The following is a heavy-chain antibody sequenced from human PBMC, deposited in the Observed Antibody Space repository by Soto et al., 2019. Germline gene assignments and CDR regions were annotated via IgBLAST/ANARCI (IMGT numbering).Heavy chain of an antibody. CDR2: VHQFVGT. CDR3: ANWGGLNFPRLY. D-gene: IGHD3-16*01. CDR1: GGSIYTDDW. Sequence: QVRLQESGPGLVEPSGTLSLTCAVSGGSIYTDDWWTWVRQTPGKGLEWIGEVHQFVGTNYNPSLRGRVTISMDKFKNQFSLAPTSVTAADTAVYYCANWGGLNFPRLYWGPGTLVTVSS. V-gene: IGHV4-4*02. J-gene: IGHJ4*02.